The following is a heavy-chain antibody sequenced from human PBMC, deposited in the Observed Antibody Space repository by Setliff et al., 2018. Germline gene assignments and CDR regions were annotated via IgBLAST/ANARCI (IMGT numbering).Heavy chain of an antibody. Sequence: GASVKVSCKASGGTFSSYGISWVRQAPGQGLEWMGGIIPIFGTANYAQKFQGRVTMTTDTSTTTVYMEVASLRSDDTAVYYCVRGPGPSVVVAMPFDRWGQGTQVTVSS. CDR2: IIPIFGTA. J-gene: IGHJ4*02. CDR1: GGTFSSYG. D-gene: IGHD5-12*01. V-gene: IGHV1-69*05. CDR3: VRGPGPSVVVAMPFDR.